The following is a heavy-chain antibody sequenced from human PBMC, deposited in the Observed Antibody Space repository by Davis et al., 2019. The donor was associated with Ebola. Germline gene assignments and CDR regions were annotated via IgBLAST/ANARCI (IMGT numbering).Heavy chain of an antibody. V-gene: IGHV3-7*03. CDR3: VRGMDV. CDR1: GFTFSDYW. J-gene: IGHJ6*02. Sequence: GESLKISCAASGFTFSDYWMTWVRQAPGKGLEWVANMKHDGSEKYYVDSVKGRFTISRDNAKNSLYLQMNSLRGEDTAVYYCVRGMDVWGQGTTVTVFS. CDR2: MKHDGSEK.